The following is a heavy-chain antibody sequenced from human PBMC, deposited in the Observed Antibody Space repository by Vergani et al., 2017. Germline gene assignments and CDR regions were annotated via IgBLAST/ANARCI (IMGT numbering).Heavy chain of an antibody. Sequence: QVQLVQSGAEVKKPGSSVKVSCKASGGTFSSYAISWVRQAPGQGLEWMGGIIPIFGTANYAQKFQGRITMTRNNSISTAYMELSSLRSEDTAVYYCARGQWLPTLSLYCWDQGTLVTVSS. J-gene: IGHJ4*02. CDR3: ARGQWLPTLSLYC. D-gene: IGHD6-19*01. V-gene: IGHV1-69*06. CDR2: IIPIFGTA. CDR1: GGTFSSYA.